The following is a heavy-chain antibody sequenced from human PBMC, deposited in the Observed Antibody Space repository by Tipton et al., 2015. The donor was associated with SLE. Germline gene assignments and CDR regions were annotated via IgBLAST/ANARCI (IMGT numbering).Heavy chain of an antibody. CDR2: IRFDGSNK. CDR1: GFTFSTYG. V-gene: IGHV3-30*02. D-gene: IGHD3-9*01. CDR3: ASHSALYDILTGPSHY. J-gene: IGHJ4*02. Sequence: SLRLSCAASGFTFSTYGMHWVRQAPGKGLEWVAFIRFDGSNKYYADSVKGRFTISRDNSKNTLYLQMNSLRAEDTAVYYCASHSALYDILTGPSHYWGQRALVTVSS.